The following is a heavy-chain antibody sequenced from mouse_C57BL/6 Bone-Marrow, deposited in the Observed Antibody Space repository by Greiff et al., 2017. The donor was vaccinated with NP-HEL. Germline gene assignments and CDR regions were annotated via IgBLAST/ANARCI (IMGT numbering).Heavy chain of an antibody. V-gene: IGHV1-15*01. CDR2: IDPETGGT. Sequence: VQLQQSGAELVRPGASVTLSCKASGYTFTDYEMHWVKQTPVHGLEWIGAIDPETGGTAYNQKFKGKAILTADKSSSTAYMELRSLTSEDSAVYYCTRERGTGDYWGQGTTLTVSS. CDR1: GYTFTDYE. CDR3: TRERGTGDY. D-gene: IGHD3-1*01. J-gene: IGHJ2*01.